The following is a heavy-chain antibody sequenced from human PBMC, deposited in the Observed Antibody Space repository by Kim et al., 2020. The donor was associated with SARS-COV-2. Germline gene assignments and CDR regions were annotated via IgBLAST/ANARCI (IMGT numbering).Heavy chain of an antibody. CDR3: ARPPGRGGDFDY. J-gene: IGHJ4*02. V-gene: IGHV3-74*01. CDR1: GFTFSSYW. Sequence: GGSLRLSCAASGFTFSSYWMHWVRQAPGKGLVWVSNINSDGSTTNYADSVKGRFTISRYNAKNTLYLQMNSLRADDTAMYYCARPPGRGGDFDYWGQGTLVTVSS. CDR2: INSDGSTT. D-gene: IGHD2-21*01.